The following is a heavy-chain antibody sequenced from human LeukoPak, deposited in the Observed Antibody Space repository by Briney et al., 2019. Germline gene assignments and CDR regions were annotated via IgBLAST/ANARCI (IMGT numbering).Heavy chain of an antibody. V-gene: IGHV4-59*01. D-gene: IGHD1-26*01. J-gene: IGHJ4*02. Sequence: SETLSLTCTVSGGSISSYYWSWIRQPPGKGLEWIGYISDSGSTKNNSSLKSRVTLSVDTSKKQFSLKLSSVTAADTAVYYCARDSSGSCYGIDYWGQGTLVTVSS. CDR1: GGSISSYY. CDR3: ARDSSGSCYGIDY. CDR2: ISDSGST.